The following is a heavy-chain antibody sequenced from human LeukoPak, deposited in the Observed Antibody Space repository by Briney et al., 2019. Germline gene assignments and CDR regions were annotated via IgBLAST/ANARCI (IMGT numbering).Heavy chain of an antibody. CDR1: GYTLTELS. D-gene: IGHD5-12*01. J-gene: IGHJ6*04. CDR3: ATDSGPTNGNCYYGMDV. CDR2: FDPEDGET. Sequence: ASVKVSCKVSGYTLTELSMHWVRQAPGKGLEWMGGFDPEDGETIYAQKFQGRVTMTEDTSTDTAYMELSSLRSEDTAVYYCATDSGPTNGNCYYGMDVWGKGTTVTVSS. V-gene: IGHV1-24*01.